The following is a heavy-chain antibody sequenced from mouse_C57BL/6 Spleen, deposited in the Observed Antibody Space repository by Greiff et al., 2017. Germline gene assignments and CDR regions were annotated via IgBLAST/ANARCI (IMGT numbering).Heavy chain of an antibody. Sequence: EVKVVESGGGLVKPGGSLKLSCAASGFTFSDYGMHWVRQAPEKGLEWVAYISSGSSTIYYAYTVKGRFTISRDNAKNTLFLKMTSLRSEDTAMYYCARTRSNGYAMDYWGQGTSVTVSA. CDR2: ISSGSSTI. J-gene: IGHJ4*01. D-gene: IGHD1-1*01. CDR1: GFTFSDYG. V-gene: IGHV5-17*01. CDR3: ARTRSNGYAMDY.